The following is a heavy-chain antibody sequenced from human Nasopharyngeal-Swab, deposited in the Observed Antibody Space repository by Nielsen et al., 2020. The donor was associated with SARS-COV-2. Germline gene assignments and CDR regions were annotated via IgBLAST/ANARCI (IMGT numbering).Heavy chain of an antibody. J-gene: IGHJ4*02. Sequence: GESLKISCSASGFTFSLYAMHWVRQAPGKGLEYVSTINDYEDRLYYADSVKGRFTIYRDNSKNTLYLQMSSLRAEDTAVYYCAKGTGMTYRAIDYWGQGTLVTASS. CDR2: INDYEDRL. V-gene: IGHV3-64D*06. CDR3: AKGTGMTYRAIDY. CDR1: GFTFSLYA. D-gene: IGHD1-14*01.